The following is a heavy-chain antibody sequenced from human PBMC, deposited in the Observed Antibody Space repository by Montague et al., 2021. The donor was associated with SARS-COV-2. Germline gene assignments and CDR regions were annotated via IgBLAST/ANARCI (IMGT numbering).Heavy chain of an antibody. CDR2: IYTSGST. CDR1: GASINSRY. CDR3: ARDAGIAATGLNWFDP. D-gene: IGHD6-13*01. Sequence: SETLSLTCTVSGASINSRYWSWIRQPAGKGLEWIGRIYTSGSTNYNPSLKSRVTISVDTSKNQFSLKLSSVTAADTAVYYCARDAGIAATGLNWFDPWGQGTLVTVSS. V-gene: IGHV4-4*07. J-gene: IGHJ5*02.